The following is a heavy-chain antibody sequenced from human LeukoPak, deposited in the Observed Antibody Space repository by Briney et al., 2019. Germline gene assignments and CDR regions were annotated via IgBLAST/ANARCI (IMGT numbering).Heavy chain of an antibody. CDR2: ISSSSSYI. D-gene: IGHD5-18*01. CDR3: ARDRTAMDHTEIDY. CDR1: GFTFSSHS. Sequence: GGSLRLSCAASGFTFSSHSMNWVRQAPGKGLEWVSSISSSSSYIYYADSVKGRFTISRDNAKNSLYLQMNSLRAEDTAVYYCARDRTAMDHTEIDYWGQGTLVTVSS. V-gene: IGHV3-21*01. J-gene: IGHJ4*02.